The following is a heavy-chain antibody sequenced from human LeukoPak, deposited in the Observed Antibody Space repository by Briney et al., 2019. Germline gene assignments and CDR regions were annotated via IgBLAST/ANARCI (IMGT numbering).Heavy chain of an antibody. J-gene: IGHJ4*02. D-gene: IGHD3-22*01. CDR1: GFTFSSYW. Sequence: PGGSLRLSCAASGFTFSSYWMSWVRQAPGKGLEWVANIKQDGSEKYYVDSVKGRFTISRDNAKNSLYLQMNSLRAEDTAVYYCARGSDSSGYSLAAWGQGTLVTVSS. V-gene: IGHV3-7*01. CDR2: IKQDGSEK. CDR3: ARGSDSSGYSLAA.